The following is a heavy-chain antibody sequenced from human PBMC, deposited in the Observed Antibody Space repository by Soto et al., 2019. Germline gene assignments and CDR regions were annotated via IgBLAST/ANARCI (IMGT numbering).Heavy chain of an antibody. CDR1: GGTFSNYA. CDR2: IIPMFGTS. J-gene: IGHJ6*02. Sequence: VKVSCKASGGTFSNYAISWVRQAPGQGLEWVGGIIPMFGTSNYAQNFQGRVSITADESTSTAYMELSSLRSEDTAVYYCARGVRTGFYGMDVWGQGTTVTVSS. CDR3: ARGVRTGFYGMDV. V-gene: IGHV1-69*01. D-gene: IGHD3-10*01.